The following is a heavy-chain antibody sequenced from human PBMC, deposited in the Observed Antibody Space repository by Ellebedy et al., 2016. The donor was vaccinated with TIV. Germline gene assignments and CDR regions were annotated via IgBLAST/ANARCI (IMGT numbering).Heavy chain of an antibody. CDR3: ARGLTGNAFDI. J-gene: IGHJ3*02. Sequence: MPSETLSLTCTVPGGSINSGDYYWSWISQPTGKGMAWVGYIYYSGSAYSHSSRNGRVKISVDMSKKQISLELNSVTAADTAVYCCARGLTGNAFDIWGQGTMVTVSS. V-gene: IGHV4-30-4*01. D-gene: IGHD1-20*01. CDR1: GGSINSGDYY. CDR2: IYYSGSA.